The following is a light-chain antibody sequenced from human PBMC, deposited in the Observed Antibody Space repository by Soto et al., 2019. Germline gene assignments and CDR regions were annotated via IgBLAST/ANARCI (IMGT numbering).Light chain of an antibody. CDR2: EVR. CDR1: SSDVGGYYY. J-gene: IGLJ3*02. V-gene: IGLV2-14*01. Sequence: QSVLTQPASVSGSPGQSITISCTGISSDVGGYYYVSWYQQHPDKAPKLMIYEVRNRPSGVSNRFSGSKSGNTASLTISGLQAEDEAVYHCSSYTSRSNWVFGGGTKLTVL. CDR3: SSYTSRSNWV.